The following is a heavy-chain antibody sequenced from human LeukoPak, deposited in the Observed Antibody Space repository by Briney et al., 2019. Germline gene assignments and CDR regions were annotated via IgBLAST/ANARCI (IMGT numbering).Heavy chain of an antibody. Sequence: SETLSLTCTVSGGSISNYYWSWIRQPPGKGLEWLGYVYNSGSTHYNPSLKSRVTISADTSKNQFSLNLTSVTAADTAVYYCARSGGTWSYNYRGQGTLVTVSS. CDR1: GGSISNYY. D-gene: IGHD1-26*01. CDR2: VYNSGST. CDR3: ARSGGTWSYNY. J-gene: IGHJ4*02. V-gene: IGHV4-59*01.